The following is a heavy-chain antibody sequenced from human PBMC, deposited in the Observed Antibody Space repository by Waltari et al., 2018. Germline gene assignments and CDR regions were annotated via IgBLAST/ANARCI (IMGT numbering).Heavy chain of an antibody. Sequence: EVQLLESGGGLVQPGGSLRLSCAASGFTFSSYAMSWVRQAPGKGLEWASAISGSGGRPYYADSVKGRFTSSRDNSKNTLYLQMNSLRAEDTAVYYCAKDQNGFLEWLAPSPNWFDPWGQGTLVTVSS. J-gene: IGHJ5*02. CDR1: GFTFSSYA. CDR2: ISGSGGRP. D-gene: IGHD3-3*01. CDR3: AKDQNGFLEWLAPSPNWFDP. V-gene: IGHV3-23*01.